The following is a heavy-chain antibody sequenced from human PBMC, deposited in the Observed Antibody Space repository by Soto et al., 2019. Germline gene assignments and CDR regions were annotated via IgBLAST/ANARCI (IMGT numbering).Heavy chain of an antibody. CDR3: ARESYYGSGATVVAY. CDR1: GGSINNYY. D-gene: IGHD3-10*01. J-gene: IGHJ4*02. Sequence: QVQLQESGPGLVKPAETLSLSCTVSGGSINNYYWSWIRQPPGKGLEWIGYIYYSGTTFYNPSLNRRATIAVDRSKNQFSLKVNSVTAADTAVYYCARESYYGSGATVVAYWGQGTLVTVSS. V-gene: IGHV4-59*13. CDR2: IYYSGTT.